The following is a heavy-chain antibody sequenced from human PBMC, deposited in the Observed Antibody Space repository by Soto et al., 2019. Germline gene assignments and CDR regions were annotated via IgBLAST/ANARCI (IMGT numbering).Heavy chain of an antibody. CDR2: ISAYNGNT. J-gene: IGHJ4*02. CDR3: ARDMSVDIVATIVADY. Sequence: QVQLVQSGAEVKKPGASVKVSCKASGYTFTSYGISWVRQAPGQGLEWMGWISAYNGNTNYAQKLQGRVTMTTDTSTSTAYMELRSLRSDDTAVYYCARDMSVDIVATIVADYWGQGALVTVSS. D-gene: IGHD5-12*01. V-gene: IGHV1-18*01. CDR1: GYTFTSYG.